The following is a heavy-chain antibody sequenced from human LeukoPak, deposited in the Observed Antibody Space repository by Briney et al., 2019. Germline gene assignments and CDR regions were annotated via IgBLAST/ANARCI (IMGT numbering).Heavy chain of an antibody. Sequence: SETLSLTCTVSGGSISSYYWSWIRQPAGKGLEWIGRIYTSGSTNYNPSLKSRVTMSVDTSKNQFSLKLSSVTAADTAVYYCARAVGYCSSTSCYRGWFDPWGQGTLVTVSS. J-gene: IGHJ5*02. CDR2: IYTSGST. CDR1: GGSISSYY. CDR3: ARAVGYCSSTSCYRGWFDP. V-gene: IGHV4-4*07. D-gene: IGHD2-2*02.